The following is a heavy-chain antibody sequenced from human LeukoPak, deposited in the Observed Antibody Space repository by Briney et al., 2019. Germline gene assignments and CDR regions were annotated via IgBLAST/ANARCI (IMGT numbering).Heavy chain of an antibody. CDR2: INPNSGGT. CDR1: GYTFTGYY. D-gene: IGHD3-22*01. J-gene: IGHJ4*02. V-gene: IGHV1-2*02. Sequence: ASVKVSRKASGYTFTGYYMHLVRQAPGQGLEWMGWINPNSGGTNYAQKFQGRVTMTRDTSISTAYMELSRLRSDDTAVYYCARGVIYYGLPGYWGQGTLVTVSS. CDR3: ARGVIYYGLPGY.